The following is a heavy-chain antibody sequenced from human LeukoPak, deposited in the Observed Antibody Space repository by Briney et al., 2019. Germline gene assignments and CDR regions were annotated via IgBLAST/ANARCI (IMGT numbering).Heavy chain of an antibody. CDR1: GFTFDDYA. J-gene: IGHJ3*02. CDR2: ISWNSGSM. D-gene: IGHD7-27*01. Sequence: PGGSLRLSCAASGFTFDDYAMHWVRQAPGKGLEWVSVISWNSGSMGYADSVKGRFTISRDNAMNSLYLQMNSLRADDTALYYCAKGPWGDAFDIWGRGTMVTVSS. V-gene: IGHV3-9*01. CDR3: AKGPWGDAFDI.